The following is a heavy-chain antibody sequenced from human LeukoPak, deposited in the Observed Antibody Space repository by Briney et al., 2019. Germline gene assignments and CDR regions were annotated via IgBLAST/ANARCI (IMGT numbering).Heavy chain of an antibody. CDR3: ARDRENTYYYDSSAYSFDY. CDR1: GGTFSSYT. CDR2: IIPILDTA. D-gene: IGHD3-22*01. Sequence: SVKVSCKASGGTFSSYTISWVRQAPGQGLEWMGRIIPILDTARYAQKFQGRVTITADKSTSTAYMEPSSLRSEDTAMYYCARDRENTYYYDSSAYSFDYWGQGTLVTVSS. J-gene: IGHJ4*02. V-gene: IGHV1-69*08.